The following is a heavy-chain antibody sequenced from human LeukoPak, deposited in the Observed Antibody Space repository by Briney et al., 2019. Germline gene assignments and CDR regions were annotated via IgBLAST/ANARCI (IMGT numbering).Heavy chain of an antibody. CDR2: IYSGGST. CDR1: GFTVSSNY. V-gene: IGHV3-53*01. D-gene: IGHD4-17*01. J-gene: IGHJ4*02. Sequence: GGSLRLSCAASGFTVSSNYMSWVRQAPGKGLEWVSVIYSGGSTYYADSVKGRFTISRDNSKNTLYLQMNSLRAEDTAVYYCARVPPGRDYHFDYWGQGTLVTVSS. CDR3: ARVPPGRDYHFDY.